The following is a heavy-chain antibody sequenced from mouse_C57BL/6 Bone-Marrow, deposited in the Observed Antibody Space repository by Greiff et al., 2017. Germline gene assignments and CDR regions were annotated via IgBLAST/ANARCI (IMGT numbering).Heavy chain of an antibody. V-gene: IGHV1-9*01. J-gene: IGHJ2*01. D-gene: IGHD1-1*01. CDR3: ARSLITTVVATDY. CDR1: GYTFTVYW. Sequence: VQGVESGAELMKPGASVKLSCKATGYTFTVYWLEWVKQRPGHGLEWIGEILPGSGSTNYNEKFKGKATFTADTSSNTAYMQLSSLTTEDSAIYYCARSLITTVVATDYWGQGTTLTVSS. CDR2: ILPGSGST.